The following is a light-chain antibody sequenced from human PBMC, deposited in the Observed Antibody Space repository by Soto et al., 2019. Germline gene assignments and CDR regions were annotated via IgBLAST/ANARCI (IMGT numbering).Light chain of an antibody. CDR1: QSVSSY. Sequence: EIVLTQSPATLSLSPGERATLSCRASQSVSSYLAWYQQKPGQAPRLLIYDASNRATGIPARFSGSGSGTDFTLTISGLEREDFAVYYCQLYGTSPKTFGQGTKVEI. CDR3: QLYGTSPKT. CDR2: DAS. J-gene: IGKJ1*01. V-gene: IGKV3-11*01.